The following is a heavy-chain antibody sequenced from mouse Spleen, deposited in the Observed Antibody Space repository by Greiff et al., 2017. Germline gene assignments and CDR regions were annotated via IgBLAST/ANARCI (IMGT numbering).Heavy chain of an antibody. V-gene: IGHV1-15*01. Sequence: QVQLQQSGAELVRPGASVTLSCKASGYTFTDYEMHWVKQTPVHGLEWIGAIDPETGGTAYNQKFKGKATLTADKSSSTAYMQLNSLTSEDSAVYFCANKYGNYWGQGTTLTVSS. J-gene: IGHJ2*01. D-gene: IGHD2-10*02. CDR2: IDPETGGT. CDR3: ANKYGNY. CDR1: GYTFTDYE.